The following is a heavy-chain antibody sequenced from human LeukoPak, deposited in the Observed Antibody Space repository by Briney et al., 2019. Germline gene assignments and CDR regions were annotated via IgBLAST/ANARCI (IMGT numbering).Heavy chain of an antibody. Sequence: ASVKVSCKASGYTFTTYYMHWVRQAPGQGLEWMGILNPSGGVTTYAQKFQGRVTMTRDTSTSTVYMDLSSLRSEDTATYHCVLTRVSTIGYWGQGTLVTVSS. J-gene: IGHJ4*02. V-gene: IGHV1-46*01. D-gene: IGHD5/OR15-5a*01. CDR3: VLTRVSTIGY. CDR1: GYTFTTYY. CDR2: LNPSGGVT.